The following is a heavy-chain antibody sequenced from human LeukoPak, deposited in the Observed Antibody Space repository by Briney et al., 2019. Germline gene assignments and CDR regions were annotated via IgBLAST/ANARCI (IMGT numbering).Heavy chain of an antibody. CDR2: VTGSGSAT. J-gene: IGHJ4*02. V-gene: IGHV3-23*01. CDR3: AKAMSTVMRRTDY. Sequence: PWGSLRLSCAASGFTFNSYAMSWVRQASGKGLEWVSTVTGSGSATYYADSVKGRFIISRDNSKNKLYLQINSLRADDTALYYCAKAMSTVMRRTDYWGQGTLVTVSS. CDR1: GFTFNSYA. D-gene: IGHD4-17*01.